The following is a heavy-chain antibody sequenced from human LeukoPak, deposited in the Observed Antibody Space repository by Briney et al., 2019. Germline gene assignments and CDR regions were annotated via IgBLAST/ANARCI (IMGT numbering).Heavy chain of an antibody. V-gene: IGHV1-2*04. Sequence: ASVEVSCKASGYTFTSYAMNWVRQAPGQGLEWMGWINPNSGGTNYAQKFQGWVTMTRGTSISTAYMELSRLRSDDTAVYYCARAETSGESDYWGQGTLVTVSS. CDR1: GYTFTSYA. J-gene: IGHJ4*02. CDR3: ARAETSGESDY. CDR2: INPNSGGT. D-gene: IGHD6-25*01.